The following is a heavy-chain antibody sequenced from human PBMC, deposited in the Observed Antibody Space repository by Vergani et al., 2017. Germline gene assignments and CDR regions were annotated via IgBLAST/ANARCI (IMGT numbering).Heavy chain of an antibody. D-gene: IGHD6-13*01. CDR2: ISWNSGSI. V-gene: IGHV3-9*01. Sequence: EVQLVESGGGLVQPGRSLRLSCAASGFTFDDYAMHWVRQAPGKGLEWVSGISWNSGSIGYADSVKGRFTISRDNAKNSLYLQMNSLRAEDTALYYCAKDMGYSSSWTFDYWGQGTLVTVSS. CDR1: GFTFDDYA. CDR3: AKDMGYSSSWTFDY. J-gene: IGHJ4*02.